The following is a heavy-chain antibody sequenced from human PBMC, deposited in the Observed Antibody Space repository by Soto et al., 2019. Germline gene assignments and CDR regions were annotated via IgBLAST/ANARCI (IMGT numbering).Heavy chain of an antibody. D-gene: IGHD3-22*01. Sequence: EVQLVESGGGLVKPGGSLRLSCAASGFTFSSYSMNWVRQAPGKGLEWVSSISSSSSYIYYADSVKGRFTISRDNAKNSLYLQMNSLRAEDTAVYYCASIDSRYYDSSGYYYDPACCDYWGQGTLVTVSS. V-gene: IGHV3-21*01. CDR1: GFTFSSYS. CDR2: ISSSSSYI. J-gene: IGHJ4*02. CDR3: ASIDSRYYDSSGYYYDPACCDY.